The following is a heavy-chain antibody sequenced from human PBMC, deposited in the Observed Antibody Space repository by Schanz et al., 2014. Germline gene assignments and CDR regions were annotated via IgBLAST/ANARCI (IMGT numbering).Heavy chain of an antibody. CDR2: INPSGGST. Sequence: QVQLIQSGAEVKKPGASVKVSCKASGGTFSSFGINWVRQAPGQGLEWMGMINPSGGSTTYAQKFQGRVTFTADKSTSTAYMELSSLRYEDTALYYCARGTMPGTFDIWGQGTMVTVSS. V-gene: IGHV1-46*01. CDR1: GGTFSSFG. CDR3: ARGTMPGTFDI. J-gene: IGHJ3*02. D-gene: IGHD2-2*01.